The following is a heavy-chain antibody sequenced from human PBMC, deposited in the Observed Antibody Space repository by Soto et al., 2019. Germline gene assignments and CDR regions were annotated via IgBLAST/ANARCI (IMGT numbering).Heavy chain of an antibody. CDR2: SNPIFGTA. CDR1: GGTFSSYG. Sequence: QVQLVQSGAEVKKPGSSVKVSCKASGGTFSSYGISWVRQAPGQGLEWMGGSNPIFGTANYAQKFQVRVTITADKSTSTAYMELSRLRSEDTAVYYCAREEGSGSYPFYWGQGTLVTVSS. J-gene: IGHJ4*02. V-gene: IGHV1-69*06. CDR3: AREEGSGSYPFY. D-gene: IGHD3-10*01.